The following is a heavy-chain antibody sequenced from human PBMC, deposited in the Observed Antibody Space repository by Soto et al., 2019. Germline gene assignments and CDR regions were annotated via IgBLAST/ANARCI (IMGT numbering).Heavy chain of an antibody. CDR2: ISGSGGST. CDR1: GFTFSSYA. D-gene: IGHD3-22*01. CDR3: AKVYDSSGYYYGGYFDY. Sequence: EVQLLESGGGLVQPWGSLRLSCAASGFTFSSYAMSWVRQAPGKGLEWVSAISGSGGSTYYADSVKGRFTISRDNSKNTLYLQMNSLRAEDTAVYYCAKVYDSSGYYYGGYFDYWGQGTLVTVSS. J-gene: IGHJ4*02. V-gene: IGHV3-23*01.